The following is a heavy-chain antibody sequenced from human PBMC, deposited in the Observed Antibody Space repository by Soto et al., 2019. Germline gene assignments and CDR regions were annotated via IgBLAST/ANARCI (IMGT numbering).Heavy chain of an antibody. Sequence: SVKVSCKASGGTFSSYAISWVRQAPGQGLEWMGGIIPIFGTANYAQKFQGRVTITADESTSTAYMELSSLRSEDTAVYYCATERRRFLEWIYFDYWGQGTLVTVSS. CDR2: IIPIFGTA. D-gene: IGHD3-3*01. CDR1: GGTFSSYA. V-gene: IGHV1-69*13. J-gene: IGHJ4*02. CDR3: ATERRRFLEWIYFDY.